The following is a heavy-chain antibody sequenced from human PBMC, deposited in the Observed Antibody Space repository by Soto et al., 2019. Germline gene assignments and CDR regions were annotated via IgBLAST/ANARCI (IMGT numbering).Heavy chain of an antibody. CDR2: TGGSGDT. V-gene: IGHV3-23*01. Sequence: VQLLESGGGLVQPGGSLRLSCAASRFTLRSYVVNWVRQAPGKGLEWVSTTGGSGDTYYPDSVKGRFTISRDNSKNAVYLEMITLRAEDTAVYYCATSGHGGGLSCSAFDMWGQGTLVTVSS. J-gene: IGHJ3*02. D-gene: IGHD2-15*01. CDR3: ATSGHGGGLSCSAFDM. CDR1: RFTLRSYV.